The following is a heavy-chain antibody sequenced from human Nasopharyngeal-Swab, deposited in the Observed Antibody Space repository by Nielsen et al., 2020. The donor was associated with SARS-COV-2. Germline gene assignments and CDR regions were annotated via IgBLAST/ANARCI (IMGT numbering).Heavy chain of an antibody. D-gene: IGHD2-15*01. V-gene: IGHV3-23*03. CDR3: AKNLGYCVSGSCSSYDS. CDR1: GFTFSSHG. CDR2: ISSDSRST. J-gene: IGHJ5*02. Sequence: GESLKISCTASGFTFSSHGMTWVRQAPGSGLEWVSWISSDSRSTTYADSVKGRFTMSRENSKNTLYLQMSSLRAEDTALYYCAKNLGYCVSGSCSSYDSWGQGTLVTVSS.